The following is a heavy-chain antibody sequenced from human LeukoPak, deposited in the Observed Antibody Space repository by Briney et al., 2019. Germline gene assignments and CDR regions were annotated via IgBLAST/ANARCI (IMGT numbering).Heavy chain of an antibody. CDR3: ATASYGDYDLDY. CDR1: GFTFSSYG. Sequence: PGGSLRLSCAASGFTFSSYGVHWVRQAPGKGLEWVAVISYDGSNKYYADSVKGRFTISRDNSKNTLYLQMNSLRAEDTAVYYCATASYGDYDLDYWGQGTLVTVSS. D-gene: IGHD4-17*01. J-gene: IGHJ4*02. CDR2: ISYDGSNK. V-gene: IGHV3-30*03.